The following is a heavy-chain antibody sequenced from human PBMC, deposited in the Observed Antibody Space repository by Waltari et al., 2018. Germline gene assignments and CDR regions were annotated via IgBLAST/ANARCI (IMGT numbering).Heavy chain of an antibody. D-gene: IGHD3-3*01. J-gene: IGHJ3*02. Sequence: QVQLQQWGAGLLKPSETLSLTCAVYGGSFSGYYWRWIRQPPGKGLEWIGEIKHSGSTNYNPSLKSRVTISVDTSKNQFSLKLSSVTAADTAVYYCARGEPTETWYYDFWSGSYRDAFDIWGQGTMVTVSS. CDR3: ARGEPTETWYYDFWSGSYRDAFDI. CDR2: IKHSGST. CDR1: GGSFSGYY. V-gene: IGHV4-34*01.